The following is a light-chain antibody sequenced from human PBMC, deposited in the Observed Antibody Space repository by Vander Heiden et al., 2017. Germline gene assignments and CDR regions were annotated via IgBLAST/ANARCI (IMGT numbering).Light chain of an antibody. CDR3: QTSYGSLFT. V-gene: IGKV1-39*01. CDR2: ASS. J-gene: IGKJ2*01. CDR1: QNIANQ. Sequence: DIQMTQSPSSLSASLGDRVTITCRASQNIANQVNWYQHRPGKAPTILLAASSNLYAGVPSRFSGGGSGTDFTLTISSLQPEDFATYYCQTSYGSLFTFGQGTKLE.